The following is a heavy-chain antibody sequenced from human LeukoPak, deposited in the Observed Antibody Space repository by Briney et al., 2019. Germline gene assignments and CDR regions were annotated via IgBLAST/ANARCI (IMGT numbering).Heavy chain of an antibody. J-gene: IGHJ6*02. Sequence: PSETLPLTCTVSGGSISSSSYYWGWIRQPPGKGLEWIGSIYYSGSTYYNPSLKSRVTISVDTSKNQFSLKVSSVTAADTAVYYCASLTVTMSGSYYYYYGMDVWGQGTTVTVSS. V-gene: IGHV4-39*01. CDR2: IYYSGST. CDR1: GGSISSSSYY. D-gene: IGHD4-17*01. CDR3: ASLTVTMSGSYYYYYGMDV.